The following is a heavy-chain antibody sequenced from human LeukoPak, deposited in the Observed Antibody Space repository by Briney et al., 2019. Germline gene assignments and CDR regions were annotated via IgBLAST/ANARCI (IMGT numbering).Heavy chain of an antibody. CDR1: GFTFSNYW. CDR2: IKQDGSEQ. J-gene: IGHJ6*02. CDR3: ARDLYCSGDSCQRSSALDV. D-gene: IGHD2-15*01. V-gene: IGHV3-7*03. Sequence: GGSLRLSCAASGFTFSNYWMSWVRQAPGKGLEWVANIKQDGSEQYYVDSVKGRFTISRDNGKNSLYLQMNSLRAADTAVYYCARDLYCSGDSCQRSSALDVWGQGTTVTVSS.